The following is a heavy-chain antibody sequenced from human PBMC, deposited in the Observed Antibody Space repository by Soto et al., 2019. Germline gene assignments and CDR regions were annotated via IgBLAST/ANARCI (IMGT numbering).Heavy chain of an antibody. J-gene: IGHJ4*02. CDR1: GFTFSSYA. CDR3: AKDLSDVDPKRAYYFDY. V-gene: IGHV3-23*01. CDR2: ISGSGGST. Sequence: GGSLRLSCAASGFTFSSYAMSWVRQAPGKGLEWVSAISGSGGSTYYADSVKGRFTISRDNSKNTLYLQMNSLRAEDTAVYYCAKDLSDVDPKRAYYFDYWGQGTLVTVSS. D-gene: IGHD5-12*01.